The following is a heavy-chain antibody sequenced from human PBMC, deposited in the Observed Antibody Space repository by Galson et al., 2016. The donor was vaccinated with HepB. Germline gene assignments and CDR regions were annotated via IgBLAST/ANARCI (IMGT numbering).Heavy chain of an antibody. V-gene: IGHV4-59*01. D-gene: IGHD6-19*01. CDR1: GGSISSYY. CDR2: IYYSGST. J-gene: IGHJ4*02. CDR3: ARDRAVAGTDHFDH. Sequence: SETLSLTCTVSGGSISSYYWSWIRQPPGKGLEWIAYIYYSGSTNYNPSLKSRVTISLDTSKNQFSLKLSSVTAADTDVYYCARDRAVAGTDHFDHWGQGTLVTGSS.